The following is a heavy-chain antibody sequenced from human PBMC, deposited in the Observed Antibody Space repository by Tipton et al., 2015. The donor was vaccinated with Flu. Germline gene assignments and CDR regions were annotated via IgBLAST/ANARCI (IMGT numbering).Heavy chain of an antibody. CDR3: ARDSSYCSGGSCYSGAFDI. CDR1: GGSISSSSYY. Sequence: LSLTCTVSGGSISSSSYYWGWIRQPPGKGLEWIGSIYYSGSTYYNPSLKSRVTISVDTSKNQFSLKLSSVTAADTAVYYCARDSSYCSGGSCYSGAFDIWGQGTMVTVSS. V-gene: IGHV4-39*07. J-gene: IGHJ3*02. D-gene: IGHD2-15*01. CDR2: IYYSGST.